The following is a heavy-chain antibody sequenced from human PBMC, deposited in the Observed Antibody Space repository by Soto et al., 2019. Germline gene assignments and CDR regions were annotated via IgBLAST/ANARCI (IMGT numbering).Heavy chain of an antibody. Sequence: SETLSLTCTVSGGSISSSSYYWGWIRQPPGKGLEWIGSIYYSGSTYYNPSLKSRVTISVDTSKNQFFLKLSSVTAADTAVYYCARHTPAISISDHWGQGTLVTVSS. J-gene: IGHJ4*02. V-gene: IGHV4-39*01. D-gene: IGHD2-15*01. CDR2: IYYSGST. CDR1: GGSISSSSYY. CDR3: ARHTPAISISDH.